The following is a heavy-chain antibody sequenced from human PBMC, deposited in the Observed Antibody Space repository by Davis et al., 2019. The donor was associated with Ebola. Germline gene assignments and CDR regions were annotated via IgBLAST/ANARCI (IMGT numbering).Heavy chain of an antibody. CDR2: ISGSGGST. CDR1: GFTFDDYA. D-gene: IGHD1-7*01. J-gene: IGHJ6*02. V-gene: IGHV3-23*01. Sequence: GESLKISCAASGFTFDDYAMHWVRQVPGKGLEWVSAISGSGGSTYYADSLKGRFTISRDNSKNTLYLQMNSLRAEDTAVYYCAKDNWNSQGGDLYYYYYGMDVWGQGTTVTVSS. CDR3: AKDNWNSQGGDLYYYYYGMDV.